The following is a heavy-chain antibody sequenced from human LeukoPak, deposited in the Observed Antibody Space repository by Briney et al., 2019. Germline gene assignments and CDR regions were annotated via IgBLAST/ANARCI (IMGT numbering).Heavy chain of an antibody. J-gene: IGHJ6*02. CDR3: ARTYYYDSSGSRRTYYYYGMDV. V-gene: IGHV4-59*08. Sequence: SETLSLTCTVSGGSIGSYYWSWIRQPPGKGLEWIGYIYYSGSTNYNPSLKSRVTISVDTSKNQFSLKLSSVTAADTAVYYCARTYYYDSSGSRRTYYYYGMDVWGQGTTVTVSS. CDR2: IYYSGST. D-gene: IGHD3-22*01. CDR1: GGSIGSYY.